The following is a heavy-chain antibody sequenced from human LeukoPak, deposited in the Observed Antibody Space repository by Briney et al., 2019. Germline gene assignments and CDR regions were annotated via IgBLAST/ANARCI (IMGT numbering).Heavy chain of an antibody. D-gene: IGHD6-19*01. CDR2: IGDGGGAT. CDR3: AGAFSGWSPKF. V-gene: IGHV3-23*01. J-gene: IGHJ4*02. CDR1: GFTFRNYG. Sequence: GGSLRLSCAASGFTFRNYGMSWVRQAPGKGLEWVSGIGDGGGATYYADSVKGRFTLSRDNSKNTLYLQMNSLRADDTAVYYCAGAFSGWSPKFWGQGTLVTVSS.